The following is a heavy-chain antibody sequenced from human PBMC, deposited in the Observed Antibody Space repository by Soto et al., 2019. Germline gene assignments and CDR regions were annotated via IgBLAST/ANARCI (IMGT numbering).Heavy chain of an antibody. CDR3: AGLGAYYQFLDP. D-gene: IGHD2-2*01. CDR1: GDSISSYSISVYY. J-gene: IGHJ5*02. Sequence: PSETLSLTCTVSGDSISSYSISVYYWSWIRQPPGKGLEWLGHNYSGGNIYNNTSLGGRLTISVDMSKNQFSLRLTSVTASEVVVYYCAGLGAYYQFLDPWGQGTVVTVSS. CDR2: NYSGGNI. V-gene: IGHV4-4*09.